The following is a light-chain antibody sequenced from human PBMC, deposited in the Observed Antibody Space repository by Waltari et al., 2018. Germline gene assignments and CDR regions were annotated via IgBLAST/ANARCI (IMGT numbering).Light chain of an antibody. CDR3: QQYNHWPPIT. V-gene: IGKV3-15*01. J-gene: IGKJ5*01. CDR1: QSVSSN. Sequence: LMTQSPATLSVSPGERTTLSCRASQSVSSNLAWYQQKPGQALRLLIYDASTRAPSTPARFRGSGSGTEFALTISSLQSEDSAVYYCQQYNHWPPITFGQGTRLEIK. CDR2: DAS.